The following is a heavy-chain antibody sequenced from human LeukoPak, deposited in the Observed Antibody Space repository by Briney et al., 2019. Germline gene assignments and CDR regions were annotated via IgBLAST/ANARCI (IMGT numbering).Heavy chain of an antibody. D-gene: IGHD1-26*01. Sequence: GGSLRLSCAASGFTFSTRWMSWVRQAPGKGLEWVANINEDGSEKNYVESLKGRFTISRGNAKNSLYLQMNSLRAEDTALYYCARELGSYEGGYYGMDVWGQGTTVTVSS. J-gene: IGHJ6*02. CDR3: ARELGSYEGGYYGMDV. CDR1: GFTFSTRW. V-gene: IGHV3-7*01. CDR2: INEDGSEK.